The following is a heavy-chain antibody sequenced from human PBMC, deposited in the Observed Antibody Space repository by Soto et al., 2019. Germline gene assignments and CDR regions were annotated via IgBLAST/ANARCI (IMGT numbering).Heavy chain of an antibody. V-gene: IGHV1-18*01. CDR3: ARDNGYYDF. D-gene: IGHD2-8*01. CDR1: GYTFSSDS. Sequence: ASVKVSCKTSGYTFSSDSINWVRQAPGQGLEWMAWISTTSGNTHYAERVQGRVTVTLDKSARTAFMEMWGLTSDDTAVYFCARDNGYYDFWGQGTLVTVSS. CDR2: ISTTSGNT. J-gene: IGHJ4*02.